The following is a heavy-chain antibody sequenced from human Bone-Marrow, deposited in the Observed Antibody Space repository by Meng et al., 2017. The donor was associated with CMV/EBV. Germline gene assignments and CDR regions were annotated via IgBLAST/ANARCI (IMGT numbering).Heavy chain of an antibody. J-gene: IGHJ4*02. CDR2: ISSSSSYI. CDR3: AKGLMVVTGLFDY. Sequence: GGSLRLSCAASGFTFSSYSMNWVRQAPGKGLEWVSSISSSSSYIYYADSVKGRFTISRDNSKNTLYLQMNSLRAEDTAVYYCAKGLMVVTGLFDYWGQGTLVTFSS. V-gene: IGHV3-21*01. CDR1: GFTFSSYS. D-gene: IGHD2-8*01.